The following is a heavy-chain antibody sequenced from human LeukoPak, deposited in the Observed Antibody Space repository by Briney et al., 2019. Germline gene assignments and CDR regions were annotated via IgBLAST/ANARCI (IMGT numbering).Heavy chain of an antibody. CDR3: ARPQNQYDILTGYSNEAFDI. CDR2: INHSGST. D-gene: IGHD3-9*01. CDR1: GFTFSNAW. J-gene: IGHJ3*02. Sequence: GSLRLSCAASGFTFSNAWMSWVRQPPGKGLEWIGEINHSGSTNYNPSLKSRVTISVDTSKNQFSLKLSSVTAADTAVYYRARPQNQYDILTGYSNEAFDIWGQGTMVTVSS. V-gene: IGHV4-34*01.